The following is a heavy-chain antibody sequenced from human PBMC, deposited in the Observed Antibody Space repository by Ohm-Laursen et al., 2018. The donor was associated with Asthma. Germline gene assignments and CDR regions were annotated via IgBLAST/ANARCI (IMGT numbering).Heavy chain of an antibody. D-gene: IGHD2-21*02. CDR2: ISGSGGSR. CDR1: GYTFSRCS. Sequence: SLRLSCSASGYTFSRCSIHWIRQAPGKGLEWVSLISGSGGSRYYADSVKGRFTISRDNSKNTLYLQMNSLRAEDTAVYYCANTHCGGDCSFDYWGQGALVTVSS. J-gene: IGHJ4*02. CDR3: ANTHCGGDCSFDY. V-gene: IGHV3-23*01.